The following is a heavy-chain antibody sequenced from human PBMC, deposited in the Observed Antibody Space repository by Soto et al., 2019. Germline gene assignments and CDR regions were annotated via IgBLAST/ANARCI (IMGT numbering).Heavy chain of an antibody. Sequence: QAGGSLRLSCVGSGFTFSNNAMHWVRQAPGKGLEWVAFISYDLSEIFYADSVKGRFTISRDNPENTLFLHMNSPRADDTAVYYCAIARVADSSLDHWGQGILVTV. CDR1: GFTFSNNA. CDR2: ISYDLSEI. D-gene: IGHD3-3*01. J-gene: IGHJ4*01. CDR3: AIARVADSSLDH. V-gene: IGHV3-30*01.